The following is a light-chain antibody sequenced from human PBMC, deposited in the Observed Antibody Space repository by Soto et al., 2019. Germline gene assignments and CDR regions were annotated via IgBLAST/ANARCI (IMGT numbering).Light chain of an antibody. CDR2: AAS. Sequence: IHMTHSPSSLSASVLYRVTITFLASQSISSYLNWYQQKPGKAPKLLIYAASSLQSGVPSRFSGSGSGTDVTLTISSLQPEDFATYYCQQSYSTPLTFGGGTKVDIK. CDR3: QQSYSTPLT. V-gene: IGKV1-39*01. J-gene: IGKJ4*01. CDR1: QSISSY.